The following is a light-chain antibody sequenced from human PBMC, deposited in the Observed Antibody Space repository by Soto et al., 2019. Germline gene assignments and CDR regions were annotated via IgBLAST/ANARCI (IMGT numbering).Light chain of an antibody. Sequence: EIVLTQSPGTLSLSPGERATLSCRASQSVSSSYFAWFQKRPGQATRLLIYGASSRATGIPNRFSGSGSGTVFTITISRLETEDYAVYYCQQYGSSPYTFGQGTKLEI. J-gene: IGKJ2*01. CDR2: GAS. CDR3: QQYGSSPYT. V-gene: IGKV3-20*01. CDR1: QSVSSSY.